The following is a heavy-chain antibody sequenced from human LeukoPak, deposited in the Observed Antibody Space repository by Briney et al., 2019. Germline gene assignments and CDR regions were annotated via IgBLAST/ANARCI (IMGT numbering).Heavy chain of an antibody. CDR3: ARTYPGIAAAGLTAFDY. V-gene: IGHV4-30-2*01. J-gene: IGHJ4*02. D-gene: IGHD6-13*01. CDR2: IFHTGNT. CDR1: GGSINSGDYY. Sequence: SETLSLTCSVSGGSINSGDYYWSWIRQPPGKGLEWIGYIFHTGNTYYNPSLKSRVTISVDTSENQFSLKLSSVTAADTAVYYCARTYPGIAAAGLTAFDYWGQGTLVTVSS.